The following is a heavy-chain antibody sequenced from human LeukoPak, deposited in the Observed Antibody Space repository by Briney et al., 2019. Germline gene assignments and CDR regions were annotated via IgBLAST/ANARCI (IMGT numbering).Heavy chain of an antibody. CDR2: IDPNSGAT. Sequence: ASVKVSCKASGYTFTAYYMHWVRQAPGQGLEWMGWIDPNSGATDSAQKFQGRATVTRDTSINTVYMELSRLTSDDTAVYYCARGRASLTAWFVPWGQGTLVTVSS. CDR1: GYTFTAYY. D-gene: IGHD1-20*01. J-gene: IGHJ5*02. CDR3: ARGRASLTAWFVP. V-gene: IGHV1-2*02.